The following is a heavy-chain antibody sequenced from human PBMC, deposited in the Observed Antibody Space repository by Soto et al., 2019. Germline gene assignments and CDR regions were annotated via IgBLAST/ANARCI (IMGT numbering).Heavy chain of an antibody. Sequence: GASVKVSCKTSGYTFTGYYLHWMRQAPGKGLEWMGWINAGNGNTKYSQKFQDRVTITRDTSASTAYMELSSLRSEDTAVYYCARGYIGIQLWLPESYFDHWGPGTLVTVSS. CDR2: INAGNGNT. CDR3: ARGYIGIQLWLPESYFDH. D-gene: IGHD5-18*01. V-gene: IGHV1-3*01. CDR1: GYTFTGYY. J-gene: IGHJ4*02.